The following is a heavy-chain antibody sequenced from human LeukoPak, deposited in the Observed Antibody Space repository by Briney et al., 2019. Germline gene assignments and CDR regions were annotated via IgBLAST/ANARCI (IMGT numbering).Heavy chain of an antibody. CDR1: GFTFDESA. CDR2: INWNSGDI. V-gene: IGHV3-9*01. Sequence: GRSLRLSCAASGFTFDESAMHWVRQAPGKGLEWVSGINWNSGDIGYADSVKGRFTISRDNAKNSLYLQMNSLRAEDTALYYCAKGVGFEINWFDPWGQGIMVTVSS. J-gene: IGHJ5*02. D-gene: IGHD3-10*01. CDR3: AKGVGFEINWFDP.